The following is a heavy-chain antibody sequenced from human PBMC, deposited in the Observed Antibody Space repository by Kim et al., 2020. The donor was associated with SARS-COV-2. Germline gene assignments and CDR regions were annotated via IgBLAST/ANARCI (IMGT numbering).Heavy chain of an antibody. CDR3: ARANNFNY. D-gene: IGHD7-27*01. J-gene: IGHJ4*02. CDR2: DGSEK. Sequence: DGSEKYDVDPAKGRFTIARDNAKNSLYLEMNSLRDEDTAVYYCARANNFNYWGQGTLVTVS. V-gene: IGHV3-7*03.